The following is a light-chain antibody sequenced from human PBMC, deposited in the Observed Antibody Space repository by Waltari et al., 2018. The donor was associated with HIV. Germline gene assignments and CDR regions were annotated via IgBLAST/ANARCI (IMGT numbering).Light chain of an antibody. CDR3: ASYVDNDAVL. CDR2: EVT. Sequence: QSALTQPPSASGSPGQSVTISCSGTSNDVGAYDYVSWYQQHPGRAPKPLIYEVTKRPSGVRDRFSGSKSGNTASLTVSGLQAEDDGHYYCASYVDNDAVLFGGGTKLTVL. V-gene: IGLV2-8*01. CDR1: SNDVGAYDY. J-gene: IGLJ3*02.